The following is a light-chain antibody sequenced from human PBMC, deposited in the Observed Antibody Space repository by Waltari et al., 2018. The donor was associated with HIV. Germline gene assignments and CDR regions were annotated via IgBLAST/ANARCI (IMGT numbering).Light chain of an antibody. J-gene: IGLJ3*02. CDR1: SSDVGGYNL. CDR3: CSYAGGGTVV. CDR2: EDR. V-gene: IGLV2-23*01. Sequence: QSALTQPASVSGSPGQSITISCTGTSSDVGGYNLVSWYQQDPGKAPKLIFYEDRKRPSGVSSRFSGSKSGNTASLTISGLQAEDEADYYCCSYAGGGTVVFGGGTKLAVL.